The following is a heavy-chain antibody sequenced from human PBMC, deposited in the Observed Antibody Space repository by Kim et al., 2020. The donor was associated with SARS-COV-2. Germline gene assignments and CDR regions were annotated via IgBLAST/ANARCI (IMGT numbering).Heavy chain of an antibody. CDR3: ARDRVGGYAMDV. V-gene: IGHV3-7*05. CDR2: IKYDGSDT. D-gene: IGHD5-18*01. CDR1: GFPFSTYW. Sequence: GGSLRLSCAASGFPFSTYWMYWVRQAPGKGLEWLVNIKYDGSDTYYVDSVKGRFTVSRDNAKNSLYLHMTSLRAEDTAVYFCARDRVGGYAMDVWGEGTT. J-gene: IGHJ6*03.